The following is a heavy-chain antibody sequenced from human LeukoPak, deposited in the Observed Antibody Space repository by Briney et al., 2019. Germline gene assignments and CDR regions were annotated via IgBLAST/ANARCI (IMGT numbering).Heavy chain of an antibody. Sequence: GGSLRLSCAASGFTFSSYSMNWVRQAPGKGLELVANIRRDGNVEYYVDSVKGRFTISRDNAKNSLYLQMNSLRAEDTAVYYCARAEYCYYCGMDVWGQGTTVTVSS. CDR1: GFTFSSYS. V-gene: IGHV3-7*03. J-gene: IGHJ6*02. D-gene: IGHD2/OR15-2a*01. CDR2: IRRDGNVE. CDR3: ARAEYCYYCGMDV.